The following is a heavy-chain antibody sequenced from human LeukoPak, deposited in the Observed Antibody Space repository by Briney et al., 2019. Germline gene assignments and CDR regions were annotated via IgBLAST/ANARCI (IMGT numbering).Heavy chain of an antibody. CDR1: GYTFTNYG. J-gene: IGHJ6*02. CDR2: IIPIFGTA. Sequence: SVKVSCKASGYTFTNYGINWVRQAPGQGLEWMGGIIPIFGTANYAQKFQGRVTITADESTSTAYMELSSLRSEDTAVYYCARGGEIAVAAYYYYYYGMDVWGQGTTVTVSS. D-gene: IGHD6-19*01. CDR3: ARGGEIAVAAYYYYYYGMDV. V-gene: IGHV1-69*13.